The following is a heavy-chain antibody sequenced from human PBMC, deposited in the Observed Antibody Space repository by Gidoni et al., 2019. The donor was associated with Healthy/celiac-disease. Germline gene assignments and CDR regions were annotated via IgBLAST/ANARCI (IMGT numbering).Heavy chain of an antibody. V-gene: IGHV3-13*01. CDR1: GFTFSRYD. D-gene: IGHD2-15*01. Sequence: EVQLVESGGGLVQPGGSLRLSCAASGFTFSRYDMHWVRQATGKGLEWVSAMGTAGDTYYPGSVKGRFTISRENAKNSLYLQMNSLRAGDTAVYYCARGRAWGYCSGGSCFGHAFDIWGQGTMVTVSS. CDR3: ARGRAWGYCSGGSCFGHAFDI. CDR2: MGTAGDT. J-gene: IGHJ3*02.